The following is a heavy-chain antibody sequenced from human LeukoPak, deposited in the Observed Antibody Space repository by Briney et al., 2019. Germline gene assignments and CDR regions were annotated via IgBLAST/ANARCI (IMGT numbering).Heavy chain of an antibody. Sequence: ASVGVSCKASGYTFTTSYINWVRQAPGQGLEWMGWVSAYNAKTSYAQKFQGRVTMTTDSSTNTAYMDLTSLRSDDTAVYYCARGGTYYPCIDYWGQGTQVTVSS. CDR1: GYTFTTSY. CDR2: VSAYNAKT. J-gene: IGHJ4*02. CDR3: ARGGTYYPCIDY. V-gene: IGHV1-18*01. D-gene: IGHD1-26*01.